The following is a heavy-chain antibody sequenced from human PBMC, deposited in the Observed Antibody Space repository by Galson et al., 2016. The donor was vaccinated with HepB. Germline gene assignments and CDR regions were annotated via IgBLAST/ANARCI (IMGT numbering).Heavy chain of an antibody. V-gene: IGHV3-23*01. J-gene: IGHJ3*02. CDR3: ARDSGYCSKIDCRGDAFDI. Sequence: SLRLSCAASGFIFSKYGMNWVRQAPGKGLEWVSGILASGGSTYYADSLRGRLTISRDNSKSTLYLQMNSLRAEDTAVYYCARDSGYCSKIDCRGDAFDIWGQGTMVTVSS. CDR2: ILASGGST. CDR1: GFIFSKYG. D-gene: IGHD2-2*01.